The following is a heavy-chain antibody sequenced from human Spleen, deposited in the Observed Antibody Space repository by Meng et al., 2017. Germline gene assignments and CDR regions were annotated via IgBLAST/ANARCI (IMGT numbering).Heavy chain of an antibody. D-gene: IGHD3-10*01. CDR3: ARDGAYYGSGSYPDY. Sequence: GESLKISCAASGFTFSSYAMSWVRQAPGKGLEWVSGINWNGGSTGYADSVKGRFTISRDNAKNSLYLQMNSLRAEDTALYYCARDGAYYGSGSYPDYWGQGTLVTVSS. CDR2: INWNGGST. J-gene: IGHJ4*02. V-gene: IGHV3-20*04. CDR1: GFTFSSYA.